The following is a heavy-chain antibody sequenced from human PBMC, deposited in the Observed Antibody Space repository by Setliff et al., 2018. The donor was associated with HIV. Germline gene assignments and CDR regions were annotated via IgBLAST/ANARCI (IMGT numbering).Heavy chain of an antibody. Sequence: SETLSLTCAVYGGSFSDYYWSWIRQPPGKGLEWIGEINHSGSTEYNSSLKSRVTISVDTSKKQFSLNLTSLTATDTAVYYCARGQPPPGPGLVRGAYSSGSLDYWGQGTPVTVSS. D-gene: IGHD3-10*01. CDR2: INHSGST. J-gene: IGHJ4*02. V-gene: IGHV4-34*01. CDR3: ARGQPPPGPGLVRGAYSSGSLDY. CDR1: GGSFSDYY.